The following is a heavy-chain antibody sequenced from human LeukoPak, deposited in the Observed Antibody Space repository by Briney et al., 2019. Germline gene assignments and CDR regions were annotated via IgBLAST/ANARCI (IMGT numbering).Heavy chain of an antibody. CDR2: MNPNSGNT. Sequence: ASVKVSCKASGYTFTSYDINWVRQATGQGLEWMGWMNPNSGNTGYAQKFQGRVTMTRNTSISTAYMELSSLRSEDTAVYYCARRSSGWYWFDYWGQGTLVTVSS. J-gene: IGHJ4*02. CDR3: ARRSSGWYWFDY. D-gene: IGHD6-19*01. V-gene: IGHV1-8*01. CDR1: GYTFTSYD.